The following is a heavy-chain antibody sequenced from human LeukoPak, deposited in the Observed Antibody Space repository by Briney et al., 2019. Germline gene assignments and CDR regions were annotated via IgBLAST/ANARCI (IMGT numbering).Heavy chain of an antibody. V-gene: IGHV1-69*05. J-gene: IGHJ4*02. Sequence: GASVKVSCKASGGTFSSYAISWVRQAPGQGLEWMGGIIPIFGTANYAQKFQGRVTITTDESTSTAYMELSSLRSEDTTVYYCASREMYSGSYYDFDYWGQGTLVTVSS. CDR3: ASREMYSGSYYDFDY. CDR1: GGTFSSYA. D-gene: IGHD1-26*01. CDR2: IIPIFGTA.